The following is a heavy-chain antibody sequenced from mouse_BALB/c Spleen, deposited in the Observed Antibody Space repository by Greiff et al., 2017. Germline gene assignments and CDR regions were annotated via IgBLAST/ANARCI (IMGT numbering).Heavy chain of an antibody. J-gene: IGHJ3*01. D-gene: IGHD2-10*02. CDR2: ISSGGST. CDR3: AREGYGNSWFAY. V-gene: IGHV5-6-5*01. CDR1: GFTFSSYA. Sequence: EVQGVESGGGLVKPGGSLKLSCAASGFTFSSYAMSWVRQTPEKRLEWVASISSGGSTYYPDSVKGRFTISRDNARNILYLQMSSLRSEDTAMYYCAREGYGNSWFAYWGQGTLVTVSA.